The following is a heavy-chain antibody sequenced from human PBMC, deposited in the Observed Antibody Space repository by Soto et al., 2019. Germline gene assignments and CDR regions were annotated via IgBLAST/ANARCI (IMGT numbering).Heavy chain of an antibody. J-gene: IGHJ4*02. CDR3: ERLAVGLRYFDWLWARSYFDY. Sequence: SETLSLTCAVYGGSFSGYYWSWIRQPPGKGLEWIGEINHSGSTNYNPSLKSRVTISVDTSKNQFSLKLSSVTAADTAVYYCERLAVGLRYFDWLWARSYFDYWGQGTLVTVSS. D-gene: IGHD3-9*01. CDR1: GGSFSGYY. CDR2: INHSGST. V-gene: IGHV4-34*01.